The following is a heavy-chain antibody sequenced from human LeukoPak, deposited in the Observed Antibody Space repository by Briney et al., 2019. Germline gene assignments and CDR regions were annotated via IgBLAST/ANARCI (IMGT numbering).Heavy chain of an antibody. V-gene: IGHV4-38-2*02. D-gene: IGHD4-11*01. CDR3: AREGTVTTDNWFDP. CDR2: IYHSGST. J-gene: IGHJ5*02. CDR1: GYSISSGYY. Sequence: PSETLSLTCTVSGYSISSGYYWGWIRQPPGKGLEWIGSIYHSGSTYYNPSLKSRVTISVDASKNQFSLKLSSVTAADTAVYYCAREGTVTTDNWFDPWGQGTLVTVSS.